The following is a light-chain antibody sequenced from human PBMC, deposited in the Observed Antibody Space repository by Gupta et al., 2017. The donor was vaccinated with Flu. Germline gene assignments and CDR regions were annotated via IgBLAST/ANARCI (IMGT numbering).Light chain of an antibody. J-gene: IGLJ1*01. Sequence: QSARTQPRSVSGSPGQSVAIACTGTSSDVGGYNSVSWYQQYPGEAPKLMIYDVNKRPSGVPERFSGSKSGNTASLTISGLQAEDEADYYCCSYVGSFTYVFGTGTQVTVL. V-gene: IGLV2-11*01. CDR1: SSDVGGYNS. CDR3: CSYVGSFTYV. CDR2: DVN.